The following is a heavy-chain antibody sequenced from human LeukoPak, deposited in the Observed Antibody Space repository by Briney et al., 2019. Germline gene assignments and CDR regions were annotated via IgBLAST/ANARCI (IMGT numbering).Heavy chain of an antibody. CDR3: AKATENSSGPRY. CDR2: ISWNSGSI. Sequence: PGGSLRLSCAASGFTFDDYAMHWVRQAPGKGLEWVSGISWNSGSIGYADSVKGRFTISRDNAKNSLYLQMNSLRAEDTALYYCAKATENSSGPRYWGQGTLVTVSS. J-gene: IGHJ4*02. V-gene: IGHV3-9*01. D-gene: IGHD6-19*01. CDR1: GFTFDDYA.